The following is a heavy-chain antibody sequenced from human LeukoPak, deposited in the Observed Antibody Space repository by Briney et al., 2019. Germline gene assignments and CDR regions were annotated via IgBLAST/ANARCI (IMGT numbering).Heavy chain of an antibody. J-gene: IGHJ4*02. D-gene: IGHD3-22*01. V-gene: IGHV3-7*01. Sequence: GGPLRLSCAASGFTFSSYWMTWVRQAPGKGLEWVAHVKPDGSEKSYVDSVKGRFTISRDNAQNSLYLQMNSLRAEDTVVYYCARDRGYYVFDYWGQGTLVTVSS. CDR1: GFTFSSYW. CDR2: VKPDGSEK. CDR3: ARDRGYYVFDY.